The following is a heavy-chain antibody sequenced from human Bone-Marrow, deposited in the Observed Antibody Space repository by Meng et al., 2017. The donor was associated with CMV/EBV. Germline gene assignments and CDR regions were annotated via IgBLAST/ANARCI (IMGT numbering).Heavy chain of an antibody. CDR2: ISAYNGNT. J-gene: IGHJ6*02. D-gene: IGHD6-13*01. Sequence: ASVKVSCKASGYTFTSYGISWVRQAPGQGLEWMGWISAYNGNTNYAQKLQGRVTMTTDTSTSTAYMELRSLRSDDTAVYYCARDGAAAGPYYYYYGLDVWAQGTTVTVPS. CDR1: GYTFTSYG. CDR3: ARDGAAAGPYYYYYGLDV. V-gene: IGHV1-18*01.